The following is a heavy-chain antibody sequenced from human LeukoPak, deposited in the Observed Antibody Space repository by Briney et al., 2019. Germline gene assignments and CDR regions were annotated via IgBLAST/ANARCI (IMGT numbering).Heavy chain of an antibody. D-gene: IGHD3-9*01. V-gene: IGHV1-46*01. CDR2: INPSGGST. J-gene: IGHJ4*02. CDR1: GYTFTSYY. CDR3: ARASGNYFDWPYLDY. Sequence: ASVKVSCKASGYTFTSYYMHWVRQALGQGLEWMGIINPSGGSTSYAQKFQGRVTMTRDTSTSTVYMELSSLRSEDTAVYYCARASGNYFDWPYLDYWGQGTLVTVSS.